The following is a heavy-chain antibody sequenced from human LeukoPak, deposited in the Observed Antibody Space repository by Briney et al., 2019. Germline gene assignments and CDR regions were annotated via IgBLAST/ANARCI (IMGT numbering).Heavy chain of an antibody. CDR2: IYRGGST. CDR1: GFTVSSNY. V-gene: IGHV3-53*01. CDR3: ARGGYSYGCFDY. D-gene: IGHD5-18*01. J-gene: IGHJ4*02. Sequence: GGSLRLSCAASGFTVSSNYMSWVRQAPGKGLEWVSVIYRGGSTYYADSVKGRFTISRDNSKNTLYLQMNYLRAEDTAVYYCARGGYSYGCFDYWGQGTLVTVSS.